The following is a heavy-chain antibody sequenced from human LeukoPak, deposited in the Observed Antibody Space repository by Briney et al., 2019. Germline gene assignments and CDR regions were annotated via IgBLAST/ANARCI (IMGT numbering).Heavy chain of an antibody. D-gene: IGHD1-20*01. Sequence: GASVKVSCKASGFTFTSSAVQWVRQARGQRLEWIGWIVVGSGNTNYAQKFQERVTITRDMSTSTAYMELSSLRSEDTAVYYCAAATVNWKWFYDAFDIWGQGTMVTVSS. V-gene: IGHV1-58*01. J-gene: IGHJ3*02. CDR1: GFTFTSSA. CDR3: AAATVNWKWFYDAFDI. CDR2: IVVGSGNT.